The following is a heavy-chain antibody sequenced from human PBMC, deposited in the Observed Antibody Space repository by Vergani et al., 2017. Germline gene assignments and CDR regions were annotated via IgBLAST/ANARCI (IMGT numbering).Heavy chain of an antibody. D-gene: IGHD3-22*01. J-gene: IGHJ4*02. V-gene: IGHV4-61*02. CDR1: GGPISSGSYY. CDR3: ARDYCSGYYSSLRFDY. CDR2: IYTSGST. Sequence: QVQLQESGPGLVKPSQTLSLTCTVSGGPISSGSYYWSWIRQPAGKGLEWIGRIYTSGSTNYNPSLKSRVTISVDTSKNQFSLKLSSVTAADTAVYYCARDYCSGYYSSLRFDYWGQGTLVTVSS.